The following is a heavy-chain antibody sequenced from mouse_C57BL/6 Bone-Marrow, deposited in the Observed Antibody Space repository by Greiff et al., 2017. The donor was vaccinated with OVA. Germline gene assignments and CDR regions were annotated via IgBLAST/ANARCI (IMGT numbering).Heavy chain of an antibody. V-gene: IGHV2-5*01. CDR1: GFSLTSYG. D-gene: IGHD1-1*01. J-gene: IGHJ2*01. CDR3: AKLNYDGSLDY. Sequence: VQLQQSGPGLVQPSQSLSITCTVSGFSLTSYGVHWVRQSPGTGLAWLGVIWRGGSTDYTAAFMSRLSITKDNSKRQVFFKMNSRQADDTAIYYGAKLNYDGSLDYWGQGTTLTVSS. CDR2: IWRGGST.